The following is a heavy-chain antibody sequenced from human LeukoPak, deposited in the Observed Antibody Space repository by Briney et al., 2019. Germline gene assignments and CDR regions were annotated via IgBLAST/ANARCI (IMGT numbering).Heavy chain of an antibody. CDR2: MSYDGSTK. D-gene: IGHD1-1*01. CDR1: GFMFSDYA. J-gene: IGHJ4*02. V-gene: IGHV3-30-3*02. CDR3: SKKGQADDDGKPD. Sequence: GGSLRLSCAASGFMFSDYAMYWVRQAPGKGLEWVAFMSYDGSTKYYADPVKGRFTISRDNSKNTLYLQMNSLRAEGTAVYYCSKKGQADDDGKPDWGQGTLVTVSP.